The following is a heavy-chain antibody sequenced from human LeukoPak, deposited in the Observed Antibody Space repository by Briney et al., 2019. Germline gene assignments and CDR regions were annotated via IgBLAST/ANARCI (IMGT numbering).Heavy chain of an antibody. V-gene: IGHV6-1*01. D-gene: IGHD6-13*01. CDR2: TYYSSKWYS. Sequence: SQTLSLTCVISGDISISKNAWNWVRQSPSGGLECLGRTYYSSKWYSEYAESVKSRITINVDTSKNQFSLQLNSVTPEDTAVYYCARGWARDGFNIWSQGTKVTVSS. CDR1: GDISISKNA. CDR3: ARGWARDGFNI. J-gene: IGHJ3*02.